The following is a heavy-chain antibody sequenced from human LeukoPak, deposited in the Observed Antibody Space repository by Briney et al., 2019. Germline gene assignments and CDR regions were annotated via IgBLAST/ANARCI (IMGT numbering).Heavy chain of an antibody. CDR3: AKNFRYNYGYSNYNYIMDV. CDR1: GFTFSSYA. Sequence: PGGSLRLSCAASGFTFSSYAMTWVRQAPGKGLEWVSSITGSGGREYYADSVKGRFTISRDNSKNTLYLQMNSLRAEDTAVYFCAKNFRYNYGYSNYNYIMDVWGKGTTVTVSS. J-gene: IGHJ6*04. CDR2: ITGSGGRE. V-gene: IGHV3-23*01. D-gene: IGHD5-18*01.